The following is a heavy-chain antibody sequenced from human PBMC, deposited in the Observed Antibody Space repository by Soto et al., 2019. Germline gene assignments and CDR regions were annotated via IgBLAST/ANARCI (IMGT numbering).Heavy chain of an antibody. CDR1: GFTLISYA. J-gene: IGHJ2*01. D-gene: IGHD4-17*01. CDR2: TSGGGDVA. CDR3: VKKSIGTVTNPVYWYFDL. Sequence: EVQLLESGGGLVQPGGSLRLSCAASGFTLISYAMSWVRQAPGKGLEWVSGTSGGGDVAFYADSVKGRFTISRDNSKNTLYLQMNSLRAEDTALYYCVKKSIGTVTNPVYWYFDLWGRGTLVTVSS. V-gene: IGHV3-23*01.